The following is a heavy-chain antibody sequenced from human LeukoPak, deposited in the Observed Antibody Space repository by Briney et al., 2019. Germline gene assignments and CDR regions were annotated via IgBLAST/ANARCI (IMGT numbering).Heavy chain of an antibody. J-gene: IGHJ6*02. CDR1: GFPFSSYA. CDR3: AKDGDFWGFAYGMDV. V-gene: IGHV3-64*01. Sequence: GGSLRLSCTASGFPFSSYAMHWVRQAPGKGLEYVSGISSNGDSTYYVNSVKGRFTISRDNSKNTLYLQMNSLRAEDTAVYYCAKDGDFWGFAYGMDVWGQGTTVTVSS. CDR2: ISSNGDST. D-gene: IGHD3-3*01.